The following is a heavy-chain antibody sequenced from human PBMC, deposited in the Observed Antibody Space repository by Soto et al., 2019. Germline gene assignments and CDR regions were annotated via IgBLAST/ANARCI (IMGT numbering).Heavy chain of an antibody. CDR2: IYYSGST. D-gene: IGHD3-10*01. Sequence: PSETLSLTCTVSGDSITNYYWSWVRQPPGKGLEWIGYIYYSGSTYYNPSLKSRVTISVDTSKNQFSLKLSSVTAADTAVYYCARADGSGSNPSDYWGQGTLVTVSS. CDR3: ARADGSGSNPSDY. J-gene: IGHJ4*02. V-gene: IGHV4-59*12. CDR1: GDSITNYY.